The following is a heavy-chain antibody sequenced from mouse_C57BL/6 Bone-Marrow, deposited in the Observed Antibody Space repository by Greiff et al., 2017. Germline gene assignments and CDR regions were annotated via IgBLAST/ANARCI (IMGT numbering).Heavy chain of an antibody. CDR3: AALRYFDY. Sequence: QVQLQQSGAELAKPGASVKLSCKASGYTFTSYWKHWVKQRPGRGLEWIGYINPSSGYTKYNQKFKDKATLTTDKSSSTAYMQLSSVTYEDSAVYFCAALRYFDYWGQGTTLTVSS. V-gene: IGHV1-7*01. D-gene: IGHD1-1*01. CDR2: INPSSGYT. CDR1: GYTFTSYW. J-gene: IGHJ2*01.